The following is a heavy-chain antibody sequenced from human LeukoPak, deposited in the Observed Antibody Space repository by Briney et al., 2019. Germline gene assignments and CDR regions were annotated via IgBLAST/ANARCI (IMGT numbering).Heavy chain of an antibody. V-gene: IGHV1-69*05. CDR3: ARDYDFWSGYYPY. J-gene: IGHJ4*02. D-gene: IGHD3-3*01. CDR1: GGTFSSYA. CDR2: IIPIFGTA. Sequence: SVKVSCKASGGTFSSYAISWVRQAPGQGLERMGRIIPIFGTANYAQKFQGRVTITTDESTSTAYMELSSLRSEDTAVYYCARDYDFWSGYYPYWGQGTLVTVSS.